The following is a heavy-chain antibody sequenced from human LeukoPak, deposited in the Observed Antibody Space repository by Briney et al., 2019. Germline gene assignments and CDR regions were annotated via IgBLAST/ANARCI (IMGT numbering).Heavy chain of an antibody. CDR3: ARVRSWSGYYSNYFDY. CDR1: GGSFSGYY. CDR2: INHSGST. J-gene: IGHJ4*02. D-gene: IGHD3-3*01. V-gene: IGHV4-34*01. Sequence: SETLSLTCAVYGGSFSGYYWSWIRQPPGEGLEWIGEINHSGSTNYNPSLKSRVTISVDTSKNQFSLKLSSVTAADTAVYYCARVRSWSGYYSNYFDYWGQGTLVTVSS.